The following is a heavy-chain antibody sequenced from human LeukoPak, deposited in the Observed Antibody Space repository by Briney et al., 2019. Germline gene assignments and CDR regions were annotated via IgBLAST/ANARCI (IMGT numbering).Heavy chain of an antibody. V-gene: IGHV3-23*01. CDR2: ISGSGGST. Sequence: PGGSLRLSCAASGFTFSNYVMSWVRQAPGKGLEWVSDISGSGGSTHYADSVKGRFTISRENSQNTLYLQMNSLRAEDTAVYYCAKDGHGVLDYWGQGTLVTVSS. J-gene: IGHJ4*02. D-gene: IGHD4-17*01. CDR3: AKDGHGVLDY. CDR1: GFTFSNYV.